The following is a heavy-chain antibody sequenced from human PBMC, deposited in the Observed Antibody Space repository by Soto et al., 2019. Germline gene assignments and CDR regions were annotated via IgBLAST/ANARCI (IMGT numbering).Heavy chain of an antibody. CDR2: IIPIFGTA. D-gene: IGHD1-26*01. CDR3: ARDLVLQLRDPGYYYYGMDV. Sequence: SVKVSCKVSGGTFSSYAISWVRQAPGQGLEWMGGIIPIFGTANYAQKFQGRVTITADKSTSTAYMELSSLRSEDTAVYYCARDLVLQLRDPGYYYYGMDVWGQGTTVTVSS. V-gene: IGHV1-69*06. CDR1: GGTFSSYA. J-gene: IGHJ6*02.